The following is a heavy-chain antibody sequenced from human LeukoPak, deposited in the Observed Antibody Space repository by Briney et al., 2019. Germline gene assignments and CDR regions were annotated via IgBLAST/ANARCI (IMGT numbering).Heavy chain of an antibody. Sequence: GGSLRLSCAASGFTFSSYGMHWVRQAPGKGLEWVSAISGSGGSTYYADSVKGRFTISRDNSKNTLYLQMNSLRAEDTAVYYCAKENYDSTYYFDYWGQGTLVTVSS. J-gene: IGHJ4*02. D-gene: IGHD3-22*01. CDR1: GFTFSSYG. CDR3: AKENYDSTYYFDY. V-gene: IGHV3-23*01. CDR2: ISGSGGST.